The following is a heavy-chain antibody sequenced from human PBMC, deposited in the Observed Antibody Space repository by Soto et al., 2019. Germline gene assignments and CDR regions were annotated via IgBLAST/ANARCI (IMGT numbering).Heavy chain of an antibody. Sequence: HPGGSLRLSCAPSGSTFSMCHVLWVRQAPGKGLEWVAVISYGGSTKYNADSVKGRFTISRDNAKNTLYLQMNSLGAEDTAVYYCARAYEGDYFDYWGQGTLVTVSS. CDR1: GSTFSMCH. J-gene: IGHJ4*02. CDR2: ISYGGSTK. CDR3: ARAYEGDYFDY. V-gene: IGHV3-30-3*01. D-gene: IGHD3-16*01.